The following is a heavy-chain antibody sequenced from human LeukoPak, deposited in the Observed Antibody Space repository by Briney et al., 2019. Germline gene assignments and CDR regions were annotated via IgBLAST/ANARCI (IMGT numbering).Heavy chain of an antibody. V-gene: IGHV3-66*01. CDR2: IYSGGST. Sequence: GGSLRLSCAASGFTVSSNYMSWVRQAPGKGLEWVSVIYSGGSTYYADSVKGRFTISRDNSKNTLYLQMNSLRAEDTAVYYCARAGPSYDILTGYSGDNWFDPWGQGTLVTVSS. D-gene: IGHD3-9*01. CDR1: GFTVSSNY. J-gene: IGHJ5*02. CDR3: ARAGPSYDILTGYSGDNWFDP.